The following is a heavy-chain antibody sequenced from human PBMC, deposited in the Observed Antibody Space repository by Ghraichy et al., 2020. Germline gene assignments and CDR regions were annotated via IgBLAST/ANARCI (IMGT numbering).Heavy chain of an antibody. CDR3: ARLRGVVVVNDTYADAFDI. D-gene: IGHD3-22*01. CDR2: INHSGRT. J-gene: IGHJ3*02. V-gene: IGHV4-34*01. Sequence: SETLSLTCAVYGGSFSGYYWSWIRQPPGKGLEWIGEINHSGRTNYNPSLKSRVTISVDTSKNQFSLKLSSVTAADTALYYCARLRGVVVVNDTYADAFDIWGQGTMVTVSS. CDR1: GGSFSGYY.